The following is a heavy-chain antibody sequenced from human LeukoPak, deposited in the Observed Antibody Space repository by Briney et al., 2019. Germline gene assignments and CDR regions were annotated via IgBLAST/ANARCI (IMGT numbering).Heavy chain of an antibody. CDR3: ARHGAAAGRIFDY. D-gene: IGHD6-13*01. CDR1: GGSISSYY. CDR2: IYYSGST. V-gene: IGHV4-59*08. J-gene: IGHJ4*02. Sequence: SETLSLTCTVSGGSISSYYWSWIRQPPGKGLEWIGYIYYSGSTNYSPSLKSRVTISVDTSKNQFSLKLSFVTAADTAVYYCARHGAAAGRIFDYWGQGTLVTVSS.